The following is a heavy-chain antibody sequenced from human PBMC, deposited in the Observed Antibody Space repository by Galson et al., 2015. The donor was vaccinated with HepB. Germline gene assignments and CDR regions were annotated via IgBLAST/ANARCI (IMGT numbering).Heavy chain of an antibody. J-gene: IGHJ2*01. CDR1: GFTFSSYA. V-gene: IGHV3-23*01. CDR3: AKGAEWDYDFWSGYSGYWYFDL. D-gene: IGHD3-3*01. Sequence: SLRLSCAASGFTFSSYAMSWVRQAPGKGLEWVSAISGSGGSTYYADSVKGRFTISRDNSKNTLYLQMNSLRAEDTAVYYCAKGAEWDYDFWSGYSGYWYFDLWGRGTLVTVSS. CDR2: ISGSGGST.